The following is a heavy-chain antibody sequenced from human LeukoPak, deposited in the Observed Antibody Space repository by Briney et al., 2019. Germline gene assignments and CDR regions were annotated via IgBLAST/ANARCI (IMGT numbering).Heavy chain of an antibody. CDR3: ARAHYSSSPFFDR. CDR2: IYHSGST. V-gene: IGHV4-4*02. Sequence: SGTLSLTCAVSGGSISSSNWWSWVRQPPGEGLEWIGEIYHSGSTNYNPSLKRRVTISVEKTKKQVSLKLSSVTAADTAVYYCARAHYSSSPFFDRWGQATLVTVSS. J-gene: IGHJ5*02. D-gene: IGHD6-6*01. CDR1: GGSISSSNW.